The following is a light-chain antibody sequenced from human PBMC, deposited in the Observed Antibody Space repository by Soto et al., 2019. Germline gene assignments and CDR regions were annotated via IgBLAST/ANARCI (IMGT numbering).Light chain of an antibody. CDR3: SSYTSSFSYV. Sequence: QSVLTQPASVSGSPGQSITISCTGTSSDVGGYNYVSWYQQHPGKAPKLMIYDVSNRPSGVSNRFSGSKSGNTASLTISGLQAEDEADYYCSSYTSSFSYVLGTGIKVTVL. CDR1: SSDVGGYNY. V-gene: IGLV2-14*01. J-gene: IGLJ1*01. CDR2: DVS.